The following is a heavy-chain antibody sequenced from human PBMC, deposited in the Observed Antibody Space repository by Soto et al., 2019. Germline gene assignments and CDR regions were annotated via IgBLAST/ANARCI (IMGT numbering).Heavy chain of an antibody. CDR3: VRRHVSATGIDWFGP. V-gene: IGHV1-3*01. CDR2: INAANGDT. CDR1: GYAFTRCA. Sequence: SVKLPCKACGYAFTRCAICWVHQAQGQRLEWMGWINAANGDTKYSPKFQGRVTITRDTSASTAYMELSSLRSEDTAVYYFVRRHVSATGIDWFGPWGQGTRVSLSS. J-gene: IGHJ5*02. D-gene: IGHD6-13*01.